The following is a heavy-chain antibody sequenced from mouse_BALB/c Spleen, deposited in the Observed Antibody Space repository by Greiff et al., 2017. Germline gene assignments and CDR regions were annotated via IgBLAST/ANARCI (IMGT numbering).Heavy chain of an antibody. CDR2: INPSNGGT. J-gene: IGHJ3*01. Sequence: VQLQQPGAELVKPGASVKLSCKASGYTFTSYYMYWVKQRPGQGLEWIGGINPSNGGTNFNEKFKSKATLTVDKSSSTAYMQLSSLTSEDSAVYYCTRSGNYSFAYWGQGTLVTVSA. D-gene: IGHD2-1*01. V-gene: IGHV1S81*02. CDR1: GYTFTSYY. CDR3: TRSGNYSFAY.